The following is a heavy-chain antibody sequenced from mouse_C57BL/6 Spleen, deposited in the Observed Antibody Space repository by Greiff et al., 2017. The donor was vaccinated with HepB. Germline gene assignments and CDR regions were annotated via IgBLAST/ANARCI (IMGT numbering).Heavy chain of an antibody. CDR2: IYPGSGST. CDR3: AREGSHY. CDR1: GYTFTSYW. J-gene: IGHJ4*01. Sequence: QVQLQQPGAELVKPGASVKMSCKASGYTFTSYWITWVKQRPGQGLEWIGDIYPGSGSTNYNQKFKGKSTLTVDKSSSTAYMQLSSLTSEDSAVYHCAREGSHYWGQGTSVTVSS. V-gene: IGHV1-55*01.